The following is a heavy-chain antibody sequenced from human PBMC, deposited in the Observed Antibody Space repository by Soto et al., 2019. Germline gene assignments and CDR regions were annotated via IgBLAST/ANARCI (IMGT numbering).Heavy chain of an antibody. CDR1: GGSISSYY. J-gene: IGHJ4*02. V-gene: IGHV4-59*08. CDR3: ARRYGSAIDY. CDR2: IYYSGST. D-gene: IGHD1-26*01. Sequence: SETLSLTCTVSGGSISSYYWSWIRQPPGKGLEWIGYIYYSGSTNYNPSLKSRVTISVDTSKNQFSLKLSSVSAADTAVYYCARRYGSAIDYWGQGTLVTVSS.